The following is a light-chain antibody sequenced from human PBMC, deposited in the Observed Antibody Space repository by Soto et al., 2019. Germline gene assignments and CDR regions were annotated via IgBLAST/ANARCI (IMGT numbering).Light chain of an antibody. CDR1: QSITNNY. J-gene: IGKJ1*01. CDR2: GAS. Sequence: EIVLTQSPGTLSFSPGERATLSCRASQSITNNYLAWYQQKAGQAPRLLLYGASTRPTGIPDRFSGSGSGTDFTLTISRLEPDDFAVYYCQHYGSSPRTFGQGTKVEIK. CDR3: QHYGSSPRT. V-gene: IGKV3-20*01.